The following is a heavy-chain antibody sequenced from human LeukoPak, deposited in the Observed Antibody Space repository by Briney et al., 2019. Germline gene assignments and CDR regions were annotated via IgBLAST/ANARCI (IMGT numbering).Heavy chain of an antibody. V-gene: IGHV3-48*03. CDR3: VKGGTTGTFYFDY. CDR1: GFTFSSYE. Sequence: PGGSLRLSCAASGFTFSSYEMNWVRQAPGKGLEWVSYISSSGSTIYYADSVKGRFTISRDNAKNSLYLQMNSLRAEDTAVYYCVKGGTTGTFYFDYWGQGTLVTVSS. J-gene: IGHJ4*02. CDR2: ISSSGSTI. D-gene: IGHD4-17*01.